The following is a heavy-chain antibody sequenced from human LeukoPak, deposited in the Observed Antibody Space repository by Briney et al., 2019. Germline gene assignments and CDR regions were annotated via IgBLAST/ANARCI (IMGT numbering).Heavy chain of an antibody. CDR1: GLTFSTYG. V-gene: IGHV3-20*04. CDR2: IDWSGRST. J-gene: IGHJ3*02. D-gene: IGHD3-22*01. Sequence: GGSLRLSCAASGLTFSTYGMSWVRQAPGKGLEWVSGIDWSGRSTGYADSVKGRFTISRDNAKNSLYLQMISLRAEDTAFYFCTKDRSGYYDGSFDIWGQGTTVTVSS. CDR3: TKDRSGYYDGSFDI.